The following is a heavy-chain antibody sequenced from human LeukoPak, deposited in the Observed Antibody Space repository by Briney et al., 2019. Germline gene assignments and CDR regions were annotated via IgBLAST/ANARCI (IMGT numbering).Heavy chain of an antibody. V-gene: IGHV1-18*01. CDR3: ARDPRITGTTAYYFDY. J-gene: IGHJ4*02. CDR1: GSRFSSYR. Sequence: ASVKVSCKASGSRFSSYRFSWMRQAPGQGLEWMGWINTYNGHTNYTQTLQGRVTMTTDTSTHTAYMELRNLKPAETGGYFCARDPRITGTTAYYFDYWGQGTLVTVSS. D-gene: IGHD1-7*01. CDR2: INTYNGHT.